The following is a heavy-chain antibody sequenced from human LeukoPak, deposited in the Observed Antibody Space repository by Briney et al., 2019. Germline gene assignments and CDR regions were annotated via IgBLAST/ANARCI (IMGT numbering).Heavy chain of an antibody. CDR3: ARDSSSYSFDY. CDR2: ISYDGSNK. J-gene: IGHJ4*02. Sequence: PGGSLRLSCVASGFTFSSYAMHWVRQAPGKGLEWVAVISYDGSNKYYADSVKGRFTISRDNSKNTLYLQMNSLRAEDTAVYYCARDSSSYSFDYWGQGTLVTVSS. D-gene: IGHD6-13*01. V-gene: IGHV3-30*04. CDR1: GFTFSSYA.